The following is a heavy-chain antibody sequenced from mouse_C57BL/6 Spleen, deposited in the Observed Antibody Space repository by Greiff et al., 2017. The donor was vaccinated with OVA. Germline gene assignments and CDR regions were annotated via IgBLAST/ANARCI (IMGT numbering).Heavy chain of an antibody. V-gene: IGHV5-12*01. J-gene: IGHJ2*01. Sequence: DVMLVESGGGLVQPGGSLKLSCAASGFTFSDYYMYWVRQTPEKRLEWVAYISNGGGSTYYPDTVKGRFTISRDNAKNTLYLQMSRLKSEDTAMYYCARRGDYYGSSYFDYWGQGTTLTVSS. CDR3: ARRGDYYGSSYFDY. CDR2: ISNGGGST. D-gene: IGHD1-1*01. CDR1: GFTFSDYY.